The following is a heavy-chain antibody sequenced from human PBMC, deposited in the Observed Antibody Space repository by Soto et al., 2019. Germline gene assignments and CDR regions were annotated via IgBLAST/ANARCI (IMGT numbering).Heavy chain of an antibody. CDR3: AKKKIGNWNDGDYFDY. CDR2: ISYDGSNK. V-gene: IGHV3-30*18. J-gene: IGHJ4*02. Sequence: GGSLRLSCAASGFTFSSYGMHWVRQAPGKGLEWVAVISYDGSNKYYADSVKGRFTISRDNSKNKLYLQMNSLRAEDTAVYYCAKKKIGNWNDGDYFDYWGQGTLVTVSS. D-gene: IGHD1-1*01. CDR1: GFTFSSYG.